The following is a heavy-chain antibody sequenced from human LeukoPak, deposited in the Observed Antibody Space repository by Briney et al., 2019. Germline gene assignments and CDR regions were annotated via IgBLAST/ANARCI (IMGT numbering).Heavy chain of an antibody. Sequence: GGSLRLSCAASGFTFSDYYMSWIRQAPGKGLEWVSYISSSGSTIYYADSVKGRFTISRDNSKNTLYLQMNSLRAEDTAVYYCAKATGTRDDYMDVWGKGTTVTVSS. V-gene: IGHV3-11*04. CDR3: AKATGTRDDYMDV. CDR2: ISSSGSTI. CDR1: GFTFSDYY. J-gene: IGHJ6*03. D-gene: IGHD1-14*01.